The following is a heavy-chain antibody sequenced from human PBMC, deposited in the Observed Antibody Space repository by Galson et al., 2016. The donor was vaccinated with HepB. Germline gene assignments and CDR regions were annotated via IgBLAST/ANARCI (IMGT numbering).Heavy chain of an antibody. D-gene: IGHD1-26*01. CDR2: IRSSSSYI. CDR1: GFTFSSYS. Sequence: SLRLSCAASGFTFSSYSMNWVRQAPGTGLEWVSSIRSSSSYIYYADSVKGRFTISRDNAKNSLYLQMNSLRAEDTAVYYWARGIKVGAILDYGGQGTVATV. V-gene: IGHV3-21*01. J-gene: IGHJ4*02. CDR3: ARGIKVGAILDY.